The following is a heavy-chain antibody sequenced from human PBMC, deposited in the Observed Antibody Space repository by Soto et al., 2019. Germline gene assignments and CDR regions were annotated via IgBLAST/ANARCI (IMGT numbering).Heavy chain of an antibody. CDR3: AMGIGAYYYYGMDV. Sequence: SLRLSCAASGFTFSSYGMRWVRQAPGKGLEWVAVISYDGSNKYYADSVKGRFTISRDNSKNTLYLQMNSLRAEDTAVYYCAMGIGAYYYYGMDVWGQGTTVTVSS. V-gene: IGHV3-30*03. CDR2: ISYDGSNK. CDR1: GFTFSSYG. D-gene: IGHD7-27*01. J-gene: IGHJ6*02.